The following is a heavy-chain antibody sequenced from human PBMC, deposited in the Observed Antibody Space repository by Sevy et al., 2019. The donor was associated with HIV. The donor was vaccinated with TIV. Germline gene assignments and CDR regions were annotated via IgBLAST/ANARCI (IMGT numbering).Heavy chain of an antibody. CDR2: INESGIT. J-gene: IGHJ5*02. Sequence: SETLSLTCAVHDGSFSGYYWNWIRQLPGKGLEWIGEINESGITYYNPSLKSRVTISVDTSKKQFSLKRNSVTAVDSAVYFCARSPPVLVVPGAPSWFDPWGQGTLVTVSS. CDR1: DGSFSGYY. D-gene: IGHD2-2*01. V-gene: IGHV4-34*01. CDR3: ARSPPVLVVPGAPSWFDP.